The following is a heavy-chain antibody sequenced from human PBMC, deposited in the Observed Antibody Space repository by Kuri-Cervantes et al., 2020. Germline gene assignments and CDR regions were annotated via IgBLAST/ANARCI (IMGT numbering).Heavy chain of an antibody. CDR1: GFTVSSNY. CDR3: ARDIKAHLGYYDSTDDAFDI. V-gene: IGHV3-66*03. CDR2: IYSCGST. Sequence: GESLKISCAASGFTVSSNYMSWVRQAPGKGLEWVSVIYSCGSTYYADSVKGRFTISRDNSKTTLYLQMDSLRAEDTAVYYCARDIKAHLGYYDSTDDAFDIWGQGTMVTVSS. J-gene: IGHJ3*02. D-gene: IGHD3-16*01.